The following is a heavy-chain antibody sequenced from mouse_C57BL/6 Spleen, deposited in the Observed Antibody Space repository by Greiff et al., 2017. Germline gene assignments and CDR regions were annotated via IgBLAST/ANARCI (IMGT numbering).Heavy chain of an antibody. CDR1: GFTFSDYG. V-gene: IGHV5-17*01. J-gene: IGHJ4*01. CDR3: ARGPNWENYAMDY. D-gene: IGHD4-1*01. Sequence: EVQRVESGGGLVKPGGSLKLSCAASGFTFSDYGMHWVRQAPEKGLEWVAYISSGSSTIYYADTVKGRFTISRDNAKNTLFLQMTSLRSEDTAMYYCARGPNWENYAMDYWGQGTSVTVSS. CDR2: ISSGSSTI.